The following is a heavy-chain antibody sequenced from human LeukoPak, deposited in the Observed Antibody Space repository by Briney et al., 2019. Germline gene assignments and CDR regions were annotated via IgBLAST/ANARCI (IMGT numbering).Heavy chain of an antibody. CDR2: IIPIFGTA. CDR3: ATSGDIVVVPAVQITNLYYYYYMNV. J-gene: IGHJ6*03. Sequence: VASVKVSCKASGGTFSSYAISWVRQAPGQGLEWMGGIIPIFGTANYAQKFQGRVTITTDESTSTAYMELSSLRSEDTAVYYCATSGDIVVVPAVQITNLYYYYYMNVWGKGTTVTVSS. D-gene: IGHD2-2*01. V-gene: IGHV1-69*05. CDR1: GGTFSSYA.